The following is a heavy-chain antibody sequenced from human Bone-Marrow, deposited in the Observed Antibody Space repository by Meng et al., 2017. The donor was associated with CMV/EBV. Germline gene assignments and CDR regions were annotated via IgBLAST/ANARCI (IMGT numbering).Heavy chain of an antibody. J-gene: IGHJ6*01. Sequence: GGSLRLSCAASGFTFSTYSIHWVRQAPGKGLEWVALISYDGSYKYYGDSVKGRFTISRDNSKDTLYLQMNSLRAEDTAVYYCARASLKGGYGMGYYYYDMDVWGQGTTVTGSS. CDR1: GFTFSTYS. CDR2: ISYDGSYK. CDR3: ARASLKGGYGMGYYYYDMDV. D-gene: IGHD5-12*01. V-gene: IGHV3-30-3*01.